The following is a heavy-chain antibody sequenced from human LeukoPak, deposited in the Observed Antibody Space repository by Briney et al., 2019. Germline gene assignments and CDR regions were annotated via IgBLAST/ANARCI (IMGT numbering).Heavy chain of an antibody. J-gene: IGHJ4*02. D-gene: IGHD3-22*01. Sequence: GSLRLSCAASGLIVSSNYMTWVRQPPGKGLEWIGEMYLSGTTHSNPSVKSRVTISGDTSKKQFSLKLSSVTAADTAVYYCVTYYYGSSAPKRNYWGQGVLVTVSS. V-gene: IGHV4-34*08. CDR2: MYLSGTT. CDR3: VTYYYGSSAPKRNY. CDR1: GLIVSSNY.